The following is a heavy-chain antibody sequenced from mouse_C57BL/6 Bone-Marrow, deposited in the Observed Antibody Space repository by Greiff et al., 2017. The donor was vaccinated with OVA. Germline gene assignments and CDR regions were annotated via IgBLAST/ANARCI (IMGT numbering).Heavy chain of an antibody. J-gene: IGHJ3*01. CDR2: ISSGGDYI. Sequence: EVKLMESGEGLVKPGGSLKLSCAASGFTFSSYAMSWVRQTPEKRLEWVAYISSGGDYIYYADTVKGRFTISRDNARNTLYLQMSSLKSEDTAMYYCTGNPVGFAYWGQGTLVTVSA. CDR3: TGNPVGFAY. V-gene: IGHV5-9-1*02. D-gene: IGHD2-1*01. CDR1: GFTFSSYA.